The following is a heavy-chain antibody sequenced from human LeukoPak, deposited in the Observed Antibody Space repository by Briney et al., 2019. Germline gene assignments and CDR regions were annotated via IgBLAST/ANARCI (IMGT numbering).Heavy chain of an antibody. J-gene: IGHJ4*02. D-gene: IGHD2-15*01. CDR1: GGSFSGYY. Sequence: PSETLSLTCAVYGGSFSGYYWSWIRQPPGKGLEWIGEISHSGSTNYNPSLKSRVTISVDTSKNQFSLKLSSVTAADTAVSYCARGLGYCSGGSCPLGGYWGQGTLVTVSS. V-gene: IGHV4-34*01. CDR3: ARGLGYCSGGSCPLGGY. CDR2: ISHSGST.